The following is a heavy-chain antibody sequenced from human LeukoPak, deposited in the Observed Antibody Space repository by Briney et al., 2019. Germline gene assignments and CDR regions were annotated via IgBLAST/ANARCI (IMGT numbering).Heavy chain of an antibody. CDR1: GFTFSSYA. CDR2: ISGSGGST. D-gene: IGHD6-19*01. V-gene: IGHV3-23*01. Sequence: SGGSLRLSCAASGFTFSSYAMSWARQAPGEGLEWVSAISGSGGSTYYADSVKGRFTISRDNSKNTLYLQMNSLRAEDTAVYYCAKLDGSGWYRRHDAFDIWGQGTMVTVSS. J-gene: IGHJ3*02. CDR3: AKLDGSGWYRRHDAFDI.